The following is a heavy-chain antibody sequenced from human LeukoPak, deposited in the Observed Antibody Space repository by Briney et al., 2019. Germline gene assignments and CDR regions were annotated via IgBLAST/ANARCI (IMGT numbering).Heavy chain of an antibody. Sequence: ASVKVSCKASGYTFTSYGISWVRQAPGQGLEWMGWISAYNGNTNYAQKLQGRVAMTTDTSTSTAYMELRSLRSDDTAVYYCARGREWLLRLDAVDIWGQGTMVTISS. CDR1: GYTFTSYG. CDR2: ISAYNGNT. CDR3: ARGREWLLRLDAVDI. J-gene: IGHJ3*02. V-gene: IGHV1-18*01. D-gene: IGHD3-3*01.